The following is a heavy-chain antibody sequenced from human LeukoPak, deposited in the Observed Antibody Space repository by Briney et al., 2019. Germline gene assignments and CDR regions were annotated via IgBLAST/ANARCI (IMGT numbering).Heavy chain of an antibody. D-gene: IGHD5-12*01. CDR1: GGSISSGDYY. J-gene: IGHJ5*02. V-gene: IGHV4-30-4*08. CDR2: IYYSGST. Sequence: SQTLSLTCTVSGGSISSGDYYWSWIRQPPGTGLEWIGYIYYSGSTYYNPSLKSRVTISVDTSKNQFSLKLSSVTAADTAVYYCARVRKDIVATDFDPWGQGTLVTVSS. CDR3: ARVRKDIVATDFDP.